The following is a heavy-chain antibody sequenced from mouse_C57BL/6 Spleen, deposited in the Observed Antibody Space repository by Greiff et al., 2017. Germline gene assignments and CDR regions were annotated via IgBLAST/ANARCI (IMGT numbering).Heavy chain of an antibody. Sequence: VKLQQSGAELVRPGASVTLSCKASGYTFTDYEMHWVKQTPVHGLEWIGAIDPETGGTAYNQKFKGKAILTADKSSSTAYMELRSLTSEDSAVYYCTSDDYAYWGQGTTLTVSS. CDR1: GYTFTDYE. D-gene: IGHD2-4*01. V-gene: IGHV1-15*01. CDR2: IDPETGGT. CDR3: TSDDYAY. J-gene: IGHJ2*01.